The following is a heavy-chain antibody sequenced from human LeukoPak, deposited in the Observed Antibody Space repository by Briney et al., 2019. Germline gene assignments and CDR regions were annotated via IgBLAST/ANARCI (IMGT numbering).Heavy chain of an antibody. V-gene: IGHV3-7*01. CDR2: IKQDGSEK. CDR3: ARDWRDSGLNFFDY. Sequence: GGSLRLSCAASGFTFSSYWMSWVRQAPGKGLEWVANIKQDGSEKYYVDSVKGRFTISRDNAKNSLYLQMNSLRAEDTAVYYCARDWRDSGLNFFDYWGQGTLVTVSS. CDR1: GFTFSSYW. J-gene: IGHJ4*02. D-gene: IGHD2-21*01.